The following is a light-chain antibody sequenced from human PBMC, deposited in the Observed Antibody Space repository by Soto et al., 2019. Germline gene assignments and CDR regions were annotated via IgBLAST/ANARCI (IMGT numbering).Light chain of an antibody. V-gene: IGKV3-11*01. Sequence: EIVLTQSPATLSLSPGERATLSCRASQSVSSYLAWYQQKPGQAHRLLIYDASNRAAGIPARFSGSVSGTDFTLTISSLEPEDFAVYYCQQRRHWPPLTFGGGTKVEIK. CDR1: QSVSSY. J-gene: IGKJ4*01. CDR2: DAS. CDR3: QQRRHWPPLT.